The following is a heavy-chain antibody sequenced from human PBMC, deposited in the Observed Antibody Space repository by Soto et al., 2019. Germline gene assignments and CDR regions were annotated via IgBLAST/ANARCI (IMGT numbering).Heavy chain of an antibody. CDR1: GFTFSSYS. V-gene: IGHV3-48*02. Sequence: PGGSLRLSCAASGFTFSSYSMNWVRQAPGKGLEWVSYISSSSSTIYYADSVKGRFTISRDNAKNSLYLQMNSLRDEDTAVYYCARDNVIAAPVRGVSDYYYGMAVWGQGTTVTVSS. J-gene: IGHJ6*02. CDR2: ISSSSSTI. D-gene: IGHD6-6*01. CDR3: ARDNVIAAPVRGVSDYYYGMAV.